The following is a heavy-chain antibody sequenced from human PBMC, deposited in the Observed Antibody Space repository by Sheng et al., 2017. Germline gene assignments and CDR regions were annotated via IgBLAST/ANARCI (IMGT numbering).Heavy chain of an antibody. J-gene: IGHJ6*03. CDR2: ISGSGGST. CDR1: GFTFSSYA. CDR3: AKVSREWSYYYYYMDV. V-gene: IGHV3-23*01. D-gene: IGHD3-3*01. Sequence: EVQLLESGGGLVQPGGSLRLSCAASGFTFSSYAMSWVRQAPGKGLEWVSAISGSGGSTYYADSVKGRFTISRDNSKNTLYLQMNSLRAEDTAVYYCAKVSREWSYYYYYMDVWGQGTTGTVSS.